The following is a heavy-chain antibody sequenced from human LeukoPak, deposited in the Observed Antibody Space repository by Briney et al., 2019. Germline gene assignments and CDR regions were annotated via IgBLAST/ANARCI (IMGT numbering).Heavy chain of an antibody. CDR1: GFTFSSYA. CDR3: VKDDGWVQYAN. Sequence: GGSLRLSCAASGFTFSSYAMHWVRQAPGKGLEWVAVISYDGSNKNYADSVKGRFTISRDNSKNTVYLQMNSLSAEDAAVYYCVKDDGWVQYANWGQGTLVTVSS. V-gene: IGHV3-30*04. D-gene: IGHD5-24*01. CDR2: ISYDGSNK. J-gene: IGHJ4*02.